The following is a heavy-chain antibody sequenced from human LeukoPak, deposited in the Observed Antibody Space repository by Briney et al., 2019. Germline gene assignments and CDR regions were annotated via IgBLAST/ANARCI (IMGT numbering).Heavy chain of an antibody. J-gene: IGHJ5*02. CDR1: GYPFTSYY. V-gene: IGHV1-46*01. CDR2: INPSGGST. Sequence: SVKVSCTASGYPFTSYYMHWVPQAPGQGLEWMGIINPSGGSTSYAQKFQGRVTMTRDTSTSTVYMELSSLRSEDTAVYYCARVAAAANWFDPWGQGTLVTVSS. CDR3: ARVAAAANWFDP. D-gene: IGHD6-13*01.